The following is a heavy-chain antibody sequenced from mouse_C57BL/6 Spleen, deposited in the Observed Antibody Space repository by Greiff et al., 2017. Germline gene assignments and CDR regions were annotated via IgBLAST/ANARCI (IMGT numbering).Heavy chain of an antibody. CDR2: IHPSDSDT. J-gene: IGHJ3*01. Sequence: QVQLQQPGAELVKPGASVKVSCKASGYTFTSYWMHWVKQRPGQGLEWIGRIHPSDSDTNYNQKFKGKATLTVYKSSSTAYMQLSSLTSEDSAVYYCAITLDSSVYGAYWGQGTLVTVSA. CDR1: GYTFTSYW. D-gene: IGHD3-2*02. V-gene: IGHV1-74*01. CDR3: AITLDSSVYGAY.